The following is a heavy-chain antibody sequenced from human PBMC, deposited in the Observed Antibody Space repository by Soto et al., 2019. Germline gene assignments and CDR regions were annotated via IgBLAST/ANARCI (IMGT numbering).Heavy chain of an antibody. CDR2: IYHSGST. J-gene: IGHJ1*01. D-gene: IGHD3-22*01. Sequence: ALPLTCAGPGGSNSRGGYSRRLIPHPPGKGLEWIGYIYHSGSTYYNPSLKSRVTISVDRSKNQFSLKLSSVTAADTAVYYCAIYDSSGSRGFQHWGQGTLVTVSS. CDR1: GGSNSRGGYS. V-gene: IGHV4-30-2*01. CDR3: AIYDSSGSRGFQH.